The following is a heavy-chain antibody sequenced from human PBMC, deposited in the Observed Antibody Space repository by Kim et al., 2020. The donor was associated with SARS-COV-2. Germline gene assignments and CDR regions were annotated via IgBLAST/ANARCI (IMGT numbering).Heavy chain of an antibody. J-gene: IGHJ4*02. V-gene: IGHV3-30*18. CDR1: GFTFNTYG. CDR2: ISYDGSHK. D-gene: IGHD1-26*01. Sequence: GGSLRLSCAASGFTFNTYGMHWVRQAPGKGLEWVAVISYDGSHKYYEDSVKGRFTISRDNSKNTLYLQTNSLRIEDTAVYYCAKSFSGSYFGYDYWGQGTLVTVS. CDR3: AKSFSGSYFGYDY.